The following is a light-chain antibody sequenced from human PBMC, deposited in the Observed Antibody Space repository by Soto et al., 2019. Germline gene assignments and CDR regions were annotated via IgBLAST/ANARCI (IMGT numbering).Light chain of an antibody. V-gene: IGLV4-69*01. CDR3: QTWGTGFQV. CDR1: SGHSSYA. Sequence: QPVLTQPPSASASLGASVKLTCTLSSGHSSYAIAWNQKQPEKGPRYLMDLNNDGSHTQGDGIPDRFSGSSSGAERYLIISILQSEDEADYYCQTWGTGFQVFGGGTQLNVL. CDR2: LNNDGSH. J-gene: IGLJ2*01.